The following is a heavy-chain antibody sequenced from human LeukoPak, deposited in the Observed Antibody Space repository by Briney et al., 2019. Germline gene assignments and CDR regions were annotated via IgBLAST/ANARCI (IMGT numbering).Heavy chain of an antibody. D-gene: IGHD5-18*01. J-gene: IGHJ4*02. CDR1: GGSFSGYF. CDR3: HLWLRSPPGFDY. CDR2: INHGGNT. V-gene: IGHV4-34*01. Sequence: SETLSLTCAVYGGSFSGYFWSWIRQPPGKGLEWIGDINHGGNTNYNPSLKSRVTISADTSKNQISLKLRSVTAADTAVYYCHLWLRSPPGFDYWGQGTLVTVSS.